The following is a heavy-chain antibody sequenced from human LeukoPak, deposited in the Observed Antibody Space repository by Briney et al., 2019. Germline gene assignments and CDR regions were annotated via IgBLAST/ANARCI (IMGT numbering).Heavy chain of an antibody. V-gene: IGHV3-48*02. CDR2: ISSGSSTI. CDR1: GFTFSSFS. Sequence: GGSLRLSCAASGFTFSSFSMNWVRQAPGKGLEWVSYISSGSSTIYYADSVKGRFTISRDNAKKSLYLQVNSLRDEDTAVYYCARAGGLLWFGEVLESSDAFHIWGQGTMVTVSS. D-gene: IGHD3-10*01. CDR3: ARAGGLLWFGEVLESSDAFHI. J-gene: IGHJ3*02.